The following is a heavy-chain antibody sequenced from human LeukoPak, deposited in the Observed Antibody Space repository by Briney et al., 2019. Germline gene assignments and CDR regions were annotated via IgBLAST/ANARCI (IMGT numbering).Heavy chain of an antibody. CDR3: ARGGVVVPAAILY. Sequence: AGRSLRLSCAASGFTFSSYAMHWVRQAPGTGLEWVAVISYDGSNKYYADSVKGRFTISRDNSKNTLYLQMNSLRAEDTAVYYCARGGVVVPAAILYWGQGTLVTVSS. J-gene: IGHJ4*02. D-gene: IGHD2-2*01. CDR1: GFTFSSYA. CDR2: ISYDGSNK. V-gene: IGHV3-30*04.